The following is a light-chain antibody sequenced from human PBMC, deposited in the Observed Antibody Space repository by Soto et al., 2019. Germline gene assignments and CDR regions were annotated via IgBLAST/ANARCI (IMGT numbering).Light chain of an antibody. CDR3: NSFRVSHLYV. CDR1: STDVGGYNA. CDR2: EVT. J-gene: IGLJ1*01. V-gene: IGLV2-14*01. Sequence: QSALSQPASVSGSPGQTITICCTGTSTDVGGYNAVSWYQHHPGKAPKLIIYEVTHRPSGVSDRFSASKSGNTASLTISGLQAEDEADYYCNSFRVSHLYVFGTGTKLTVL.